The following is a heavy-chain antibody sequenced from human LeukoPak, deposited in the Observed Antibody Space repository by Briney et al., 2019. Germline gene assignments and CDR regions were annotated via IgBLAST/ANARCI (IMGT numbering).Heavy chain of an antibody. CDR3: AREVPEYCSSTSCYANYYYYMDV. J-gene: IGHJ6*03. CDR2: IYYSGST. CDR1: GGSISSYY. D-gene: IGHD2-2*01. V-gene: IGHV4-59*01. Sequence: SETLSLTCTVSGGSISSYYWSWIRQPAGKGLEWIGYIYYSGSTNYNPSLKSRVTISVDTSKNQFSLKLSSVTAADTAVYYCAREVPEYCSSTSCYANYYYYMDVWGKGTTLTVSS.